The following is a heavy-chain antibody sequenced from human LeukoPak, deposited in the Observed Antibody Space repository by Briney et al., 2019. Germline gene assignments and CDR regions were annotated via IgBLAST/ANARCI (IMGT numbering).Heavy chain of an antibody. D-gene: IGHD3-22*01. CDR1: GYTFTSYG. J-gene: IGHJ5*02. V-gene: IGHV1-18*01. Sequence: ASVKVSCKASGYTFTSYGISWVRQAPGQGLEWMGWISAYNGNTNYAQKLQGRVTMTTDTSTSTAYMELRSLRSEDTAVYYCARDAEWGYYYDSSGYHNWFDPWGQGTLVTVSS. CDR3: ARDAEWGYYYDSSGYHNWFDP. CDR2: ISAYNGNT.